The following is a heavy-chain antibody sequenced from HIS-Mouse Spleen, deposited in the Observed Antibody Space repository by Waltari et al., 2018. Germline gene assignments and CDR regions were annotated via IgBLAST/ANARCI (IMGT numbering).Heavy chain of an antibody. J-gene: IGHJ4*02. D-gene: IGHD6-6*01. V-gene: IGHV4-34*01. Sequence: QVQLQQWGAGLLKPSETLSLTCAVYGGSFSGYYWSWIRQPPGKGLEWIGEINDSGSTNYNPSLKSRVTISVDTSKNQFSLKLSSVTAADTAVYYCARGLAARFDYWGQGTLVTVSS. CDR3: ARGLAARFDY. CDR2: INDSGST. CDR1: GGSFSGYY.